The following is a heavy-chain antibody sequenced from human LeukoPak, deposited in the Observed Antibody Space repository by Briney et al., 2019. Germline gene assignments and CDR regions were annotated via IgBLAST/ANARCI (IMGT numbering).Heavy chain of an antibody. CDR1: SGSFSGYY. Sequence: SETLSITCAVYSGSFSGYYWSWIRQPPGKGLEWIGKINHSGSTNYNPSLKSRVTISVDTSKNQFSLKLSSVTAADTAVYYCARHWDYYGSWYNWFDPWGQGTLVTVSS. CDR3: ARHWDYYGSWYNWFDP. V-gene: IGHV4-34*01. CDR2: INHSGST. J-gene: IGHJ5*02. D-gene: IGHD3-10*01.